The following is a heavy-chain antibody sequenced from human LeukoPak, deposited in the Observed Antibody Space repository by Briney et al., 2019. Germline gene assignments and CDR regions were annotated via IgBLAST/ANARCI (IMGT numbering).Heavy chain of an antibody. J-gene: IGHJ4*02. Sequence: SVKVSCEASGGTFSSYAISWVRQAPGQGLEWMGGIIPIFGTANYAQKFQGRVTITADESTSTAYMELSSLRSEDTAVYYCARGNEGYDYCWRHWGQGTLVTVSS. CDR3: ARGNEGYDYCWRH. CDR2: IIPIFGTA. D-gene: IGHD5-12*01. V-gene: IGHV1-69*01. CDR1: GGTFSSYA.